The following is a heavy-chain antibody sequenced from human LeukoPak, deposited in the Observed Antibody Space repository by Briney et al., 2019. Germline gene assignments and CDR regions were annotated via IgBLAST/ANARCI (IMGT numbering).Heavy chain of an antibody. CDR2: SNPSGDST. V-gene: IGHV1-46*01. Sequence: EASVKVSCKASGYTFTNYYIHWVRQAPGHGLEWMGISNPSGDSTNYAQKFQGRVTMTRDTSTSTVYMDLSSLRSEDTALYYCAKDFRFGSSSWYSLDYWGQGTLVTVSS. CDR1: GYTFTNYY. CDR3: AKDFRFGSSSWYSLDY. D-gene: IGHD6-13*01. J-gene: IGHJ4*02.